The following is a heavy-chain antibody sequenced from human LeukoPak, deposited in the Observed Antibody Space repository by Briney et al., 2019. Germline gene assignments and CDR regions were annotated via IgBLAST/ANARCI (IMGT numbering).Heavy chain of an antibody. V-gene: IGHV3-21*04. CDR3: AKGDRYYYYYMDV. CDR2: ISSSSSYI. J-gene: IGHJ6*03. CDR1: GFTFSSYS. Sequence: GGSLRLSCAASGFTFSSYSMNWVRQAPGKGLEWVSSISSSSSYIYYADSVKGRFTISRDNSKNTLYLQMNSLRAEDTAVYYCAKGDRYYYYYMDVWGKGTTVTVSS. D-gene: IGHD1-14*01.